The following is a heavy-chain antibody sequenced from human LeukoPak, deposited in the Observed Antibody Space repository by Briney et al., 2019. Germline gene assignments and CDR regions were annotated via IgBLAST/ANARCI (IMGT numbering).Heavy chain of an antibody. D-gene: IGHD2-8*02. CDR3: AKDPFTLGVSYFQH. Sequence: GGSLRLSCAASGFSISNYWMSWVRQAPGKGLEWVANIKQAESERFYVDSVKDRFIISRENAENSVYLQMNSLRAEDTAVYYCAKDPFTLGVSYFQHWGQGTLVTVSS. V-gene: IGHV3-7*03. CDR2: IKQAESER. CDR1: GFSISNYW. J-gene: IGHJ1*01.